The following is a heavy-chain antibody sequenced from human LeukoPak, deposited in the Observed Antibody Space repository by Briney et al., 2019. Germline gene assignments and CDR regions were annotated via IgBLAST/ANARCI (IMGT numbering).Heavy chain of an antibody. CDR2: IYHSGST. V-gene: IGHV4-38-2*01. D-gene: IGHD1-26*01. CDR1: GYSISSGYY. J-gene: IGHJ4*02. CDR3: ARWVGATTRYFDY. Sequence: PSETLSLTCAASGYSISSGYYWGWIRQPPGKGLEWIGSIYHSGSTYYNPSLKSRVTISVDTSKNQFSLKLSSVTAADTAVYYCARWVGATTRYFDYWGQGTLVTVSS.